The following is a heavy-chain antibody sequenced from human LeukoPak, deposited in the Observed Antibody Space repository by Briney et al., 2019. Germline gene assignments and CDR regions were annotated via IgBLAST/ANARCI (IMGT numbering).Heavy chain of an antibody. CDR3: AVGHGLRYFDWLLVPPYYYYGMDV. CDR2: IYSGGST. CDR1: GFTVSSNY. Sequence: GGSLRLSCAASGFTVSSNYMSWVRQAPGKGLEWGSVIYSGGSTYYADSVKRRFTISTDNSKNTLYLQMNSLRAEDTAVYYCAVGHGLRYFDWLLVPPYYYYGMDVWGQGTTVTVSS. D-gene: IGHD3-9*01. V-gene: IGHV3-53*01. J-gene: IGHJ6*02.